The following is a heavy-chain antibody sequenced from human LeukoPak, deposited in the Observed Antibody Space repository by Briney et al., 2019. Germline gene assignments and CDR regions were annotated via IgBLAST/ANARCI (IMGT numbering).Heavy chain of an antibody. V-gene: IGHV4-34*01. D-gene: IGHD6-19*01. CDR2: INHSGST. Sequence: PSETLSLTCAVYGGSFSGYYWSWIRQPPGKGLEWIGEINHSGSTNYNPSLKSRVTISVDTSKNQFSLKLSSVTAEDTAVYYCARGPQWLVHYNWFDPWGQGTLVTVSS. CDR3: ARGPQWLVHYNWFDP. J-gene: IGHJ5*02. CDR1: GGSFSGYY.